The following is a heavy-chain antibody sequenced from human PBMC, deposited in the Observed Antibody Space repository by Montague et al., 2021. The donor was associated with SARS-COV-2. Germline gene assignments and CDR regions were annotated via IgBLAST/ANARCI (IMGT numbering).Heavy chain of an antibody. J-gene: IGHJ3*02. CDR3: ARDQAAKISFKGAFDI. D-gene: IGHD3-3*01. Sequence: SETLSLTCTVSGGSISSYYWNWIRETPGKGLEWIGYIYYRGTTNYNPSLKSQVTISLDTPKNQFSLNLNSVTAADTAIYYCARDQAAKISFKGAFDIWGQGRMVTVSS. CDR1: GGSISSYY. CDR2: IYYRGTT. V-gene: IGHV4-59*01.